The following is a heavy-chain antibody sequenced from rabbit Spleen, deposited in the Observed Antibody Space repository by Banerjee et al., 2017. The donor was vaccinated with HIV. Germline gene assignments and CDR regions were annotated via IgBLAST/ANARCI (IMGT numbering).Heavy chain of an antibody. V-gene: IGHV1S45*01. CDR2: INMVTGKT. J-gene: IGHJ6*01. Sequence: QEQLEESGGGLVKPEGSLTLTCKASGVSFNDKDVMCWVRQAPGKGLEWITCINMVTGKTVYASWAKGRFIMSRTSSTTVFLQMTSLTAADTATYFCARDTSSSFSSYGMDLWGQGTLVTVS. CDR3: ARDTSSSFSSYGMDL. D-gene: IGHD1-1*01. CDR1: GVSFNDKDV.